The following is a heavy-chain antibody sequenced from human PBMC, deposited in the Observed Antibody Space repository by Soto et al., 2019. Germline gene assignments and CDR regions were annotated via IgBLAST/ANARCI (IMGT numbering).Heavy chain of an antibody. D-gene: IGHD2-15*01. J-gene: IGHJ5*02. CDR3: AKQGLPHHNWFDP. V-gene: IGHV3-30*18. Sequence: QVQLVESGGGVVQPERSLRLSCAASGFTFSSYGIHWVRQAPGKGLEWVAVISYDGSNKYYADSVKGRFTISRDDSKNTLYLQMNSLRAEDTAVYYCAKQGLPHHNWFDPWGQGTVVTVSS. CDR1: GFTFSSYG. CDR2: ISYDGSNK.